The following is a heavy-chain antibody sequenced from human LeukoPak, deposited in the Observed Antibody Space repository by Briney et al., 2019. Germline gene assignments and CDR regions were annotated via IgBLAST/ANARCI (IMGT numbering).Heavy chain of an antibody. D-gene: IGHD1-20*01. J-gene: IGHJ6*02. CDR1: GFTLSSYA. Sequence: PGGSLRLSCAASGFTLSSYAMSWVRQAPGKGLEWVSAISGSGGSTYYADSVKGRFTISRDNSKNTLYLQMNSLRAEDTAVYYCAKDPGISGDFYYYGMDVWGQGTTVTVSS. CDR3: AKDPGISGDFYYYGMDV. V-gene: IGHV3-23*01. CDR2: ISGSGGST.